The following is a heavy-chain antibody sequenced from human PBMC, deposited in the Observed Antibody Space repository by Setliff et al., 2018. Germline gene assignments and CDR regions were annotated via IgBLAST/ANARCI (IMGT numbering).Heavy chain of an antibody. D-gene: IGHD5-12*01. CDR2: TIPMFGSA. J-gene: IGHJ6*03. CDR3: AREGVDIRSSTDYRYYMDV. Sequence: ASVKVSCKASGYIFTSYGISWVRQAPGQGLEWMGGTIPMFGSANYAQKFQGRVTIITDEFTGTAYMELSSLRTEDTAVYYCAREGVDIRSSTDYRYYMDVWGKGTTVTVSS. V-gene: IGHV1-69*05. CDR1: GYIFTSYG.